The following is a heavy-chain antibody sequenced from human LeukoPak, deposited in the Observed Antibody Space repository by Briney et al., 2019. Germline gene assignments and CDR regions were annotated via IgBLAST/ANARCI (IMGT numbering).Heavy chain of an antibody. J-gene: IGHJ4*02. CDR2: INSDGSST. D-gene: IGHD5-18*01. Sequence: GGSLRLPCAASGFTFSSYWMHWVRQAPGKGLVWVSRINSDGSSTSYADPVKGRFTISRDNAKNTLYLQMNSLRAEDTAVYYCARSPVRTAMKSLDYWGQGTLVTVSS. CDR1: GFTFSSYW. CDR3: ARSPVRTAMKSLDY. V-gene: IGHV3-74*01.